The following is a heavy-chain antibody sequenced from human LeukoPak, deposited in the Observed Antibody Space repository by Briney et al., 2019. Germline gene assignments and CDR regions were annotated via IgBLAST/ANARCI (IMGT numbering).Heavy chain of an antibody. CDR2: ISWNSGSI. V-gene: IGHV3-9*01. CDR1: GFTFDDYA. Sequence: GGSLRLSCAVSGFTFDDYAMHWARQAPGKGLEWVSGISWNSGSIGYADSVKGRFTISRDNSKNTLYLQMNSLRAEDTAVYYCARGRRDCGGDCYVAFDIWGQGTMVTVSS. J-gene: IGHJ3*02. CDR3: ARGRRDCGGDCYVAFDI. D-gene: IGHD2-21*02.